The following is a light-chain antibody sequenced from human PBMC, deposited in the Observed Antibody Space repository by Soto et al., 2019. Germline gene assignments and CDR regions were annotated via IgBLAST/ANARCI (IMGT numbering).Light chain of an antibody. CDR2: GAS. V-gene: IGKV3-20*01. CDR1: QSVSSTY. Sequence: EIVLTQSPGTLSLSPGERATLSCRASQSVSSTYIAWYQQNPGRAPRLLIYGASSRATGIPHRFSGSGSGTDFTLTISRLEPEDFAVYFCQQYGRSPPFTFGQGTKVEIK. J-gene: IGKJ2*01. CDR3: QQYGRSPPFT.